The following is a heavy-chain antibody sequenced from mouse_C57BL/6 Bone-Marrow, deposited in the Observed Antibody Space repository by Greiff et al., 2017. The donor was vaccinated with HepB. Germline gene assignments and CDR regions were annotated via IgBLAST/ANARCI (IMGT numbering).Heavy chain of an antibody. D-gene: IGHD1-1*01. CDR1: GFTFSSYA. CDR3: ARDVGRYCGSSYGYFDV. J-gene: IGHJ1*03. Sequence: DVMLVESGGGLVKPGGSLKLSCAASGFTFSSYAMSWVRQTPEKRLEWVATISDGGSYTYYPDNVKGRFTISRDNAKNNLYLQMSHLKSEDTAMYYCARDVGRYCGSSYGYFDVWGTETTVTVSS. V-gene: IGHV5-4*01. CDR2: ISDGGSYT.